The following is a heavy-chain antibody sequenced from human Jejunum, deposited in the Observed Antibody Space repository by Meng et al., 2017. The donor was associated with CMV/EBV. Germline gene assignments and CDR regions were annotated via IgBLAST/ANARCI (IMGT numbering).Heavy chain of an antibody. J-gene: IGHJ4*02. D-gene: IGHD2-8*02. CDR2: IYNGDET. CDR3: ARDKKTGGSSPSDY. CDR1: GFTVSSDP. V-gene: IGHV3-66*01. Sequence: VRCCGGLGQPGQSLRLSCAASGFTVSSDPMSWVRQAPGKGLEWVSIIYNGDETYYSDSVKGRFSISRDKSNNGLYLQMDSLRVEDTGVYYCARDKKTGGSSPSDYWGQGTLVTVSS.